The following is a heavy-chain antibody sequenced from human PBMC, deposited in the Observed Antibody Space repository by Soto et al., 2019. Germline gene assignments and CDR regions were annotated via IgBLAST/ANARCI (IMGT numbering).Heavy chain of an antibody. Sequence: QVQLVQSGAEVKKPGASVKVSCKASGYTFTSYDINWVRQATGQGLEWMGWMNPNSGNTGYAQKFQGRVTMTRNTSISTAYMELSSLRSEDTAVYYCARRFLAVTPDFDFDCGQGTLVTVSS. J-gene: IGHJ4*02. CDR3: ARRFLAVTPDFDFD. V-gene: IGHV1-8*01. D-gene: IGHD2-21*02. CDR1: GYTFTSYD. CDR2: MNPNSGNT.